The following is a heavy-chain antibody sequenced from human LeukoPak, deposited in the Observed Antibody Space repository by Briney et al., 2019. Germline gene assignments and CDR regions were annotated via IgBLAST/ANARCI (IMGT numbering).Heavy chain of an antibody. CDR3: AREGCSSTSCYEPPWFDP. CDR2: IIPIFGTA. D-gene: IGHD2-2*01. V-gene: IGHV1-69*13. Sequence: SVKVSCKASGGTPSRHAISWVRQAPGQGLEWMGGIIPIFGTANYAQKFQGRVTITADESTSTAYMELSSLRSEDTAVYYCAREGCSSTSCYEPPWFDPWGQGTLVTVSS. J-gene: IGHJ5*02. CDR1: GGTPSRHA.